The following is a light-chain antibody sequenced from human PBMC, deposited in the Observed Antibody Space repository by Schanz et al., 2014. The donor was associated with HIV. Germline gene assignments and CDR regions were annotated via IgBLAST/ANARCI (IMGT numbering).Light chain of an antibody. CDR1: SSDVGGYNY. CDR3: CSYAGSSTVV. CDR2: DVT. V-gene: IGLV2-14*03. J-gene: IGLJ2*01. Sequence: QSALTQPASVSGTPGQSITISCTGSSSDVGGYNYVSWYQQHPGKPPKLMVYDVTDRPSGVSARFSASKTGETASLTISGLQAEDEADYYCCSYAGSSTVVFGGGTKLTVL.